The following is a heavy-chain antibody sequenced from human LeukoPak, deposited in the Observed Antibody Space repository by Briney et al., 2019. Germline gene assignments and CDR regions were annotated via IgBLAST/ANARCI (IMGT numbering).Heavy chain of an antibody. CDR1: GFTFSTYW. CDR3: ARWHAAGLNFDS. J-gene: IGHJ4*02. D-gene: IGHD6-13*01. Sequence: GGSLRLSCAASGFTFSTYWMSWVRQAPGRGLEWVANIKQDGNEKYYVDSVKGRFTISRDNAKNSLYLQMNSLRAEVTAVYYCARWHAAGLNFDSWGQGTLVTVSS. CDR2: IKQDGNEK. V-gene: IGHV3-7*01.